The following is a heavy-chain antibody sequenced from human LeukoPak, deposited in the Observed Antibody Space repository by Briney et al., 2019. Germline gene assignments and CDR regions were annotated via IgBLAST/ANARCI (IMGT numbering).Heavy chain of an antibody. CDR3: ARDSTGGYPDY. D-gene: IGHD7-27*01. J-gene: IGHJ4*02. Sequence: ASVKVSCKASGYDFTSVGITWVRQAPGQGLEYMGWISPNSGGTNYAQMFQGRVTMTSDTSINTAFMELRSLRSDDTAVFYCARDSTGGYPDYWGQGTLVTVSA. CDR2: ISPNSGGT. V-gene: IGHV1-2*02. CDR1: GYDFTSVG.